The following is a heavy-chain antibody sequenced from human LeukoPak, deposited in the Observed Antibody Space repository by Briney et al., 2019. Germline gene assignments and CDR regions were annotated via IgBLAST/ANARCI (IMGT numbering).Heavy chain of an antibody. J-gene: IGHJ4*02. D-gene: IGHD2-2*01. CDR1: GFTFNSHA. CDR3: VSFYETY. V-gene: IGHV3-74*01. Sequence: PGGSLRLSCEASGFTFNSHAMHWVRQAPGKGLVWVSHINSDGSWTSYADSVKGRFTISKDNAKNTVYLQMNNLRAEDTAVYYCVSFYETYWGRGTLVTVSS. CDR2: INSDGSWT.